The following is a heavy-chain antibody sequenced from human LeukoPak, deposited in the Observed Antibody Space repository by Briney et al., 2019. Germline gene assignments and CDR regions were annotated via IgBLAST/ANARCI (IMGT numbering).Heavy chain of an antibody. CDR2: ISAYNGNT. D-gene: IGHD6-13*01. V-gene: IGHV1-18*01. J-gene: IGHJ6*02. Sequence: ASVKVSCKASGYTFTSYGISWVRQAPGQGLEWMGWISAYNGNTNYAQKLQGRVTMTTDTPTSTAYMELRSLRSDDTAVYYCARGPPEYSSSWYLHHYYYGMDVWGQGTTVTVSS. CDR3: ARGPPEYSSSWYLHHYYYGMDV. CDR1: GYTFTSYG.